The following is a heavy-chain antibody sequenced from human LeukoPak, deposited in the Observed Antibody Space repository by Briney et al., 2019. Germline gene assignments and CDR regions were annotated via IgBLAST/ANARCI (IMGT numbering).Heavy chain of an antibody. D-gene: IGHD1-20*01. J-gene: IGHJ4*02. Sequence: PGGSLRLSCAASGVTFSSYAMSWVRQAPGKGLEWVSAISGSGGSTYYADSVKGRFTISRGNSKNTLYLQMNSLRAEDTAVYYCAKDSRIITGTQDYWGQGTLVTVSS. CDR3: AKDSRIITGTQDY. V-gene: IGHV3-23*01. CDR2: ISGSGGST. CDR1: GVTFSSYA.